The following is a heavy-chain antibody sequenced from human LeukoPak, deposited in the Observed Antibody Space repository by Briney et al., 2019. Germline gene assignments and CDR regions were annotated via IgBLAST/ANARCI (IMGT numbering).Heavy chain of an antibody. D-gene: IGHD6-13*01. J-gene: IGHJ5*02. CDR3: ARGVAAAGIAPGWFDP. V-gene: IGHV3-64*01. CDR1: GFTFSSYA. Sequence: GGSLRLSCAASGFTFSSYAMHWVRQAPGKGLEYVSAISSNGGSTYYANSVKGRFTISRDNSKNTLYLQMGSLRAEDMAVYYCARGVAAAGIAPGWFDPWAREPWSPSPQ. CDR2: ISSNGGST.